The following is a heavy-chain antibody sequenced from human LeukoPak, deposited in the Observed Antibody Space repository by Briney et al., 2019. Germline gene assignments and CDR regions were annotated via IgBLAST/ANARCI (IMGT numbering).Heavy chain of an antibody. Sequence: GGSLRLSCAASGFTFSRESMSWVRLAPGKGLEWLSHISIAGTTYYADSVKGRFTISTDNARNSVFLQIASLRAEDTGLYYCASWAGTAAGFSGPFDYWGLGTLVTVSS. V-gene: IGHV3-48*01. CDR1: GFTFSRES. CDR3: ASWAGTAAGFSGPFDY. J-gene: IGHJ4*02. CDR2: ISIAGTT. D-gene: IGHD6-13*01.